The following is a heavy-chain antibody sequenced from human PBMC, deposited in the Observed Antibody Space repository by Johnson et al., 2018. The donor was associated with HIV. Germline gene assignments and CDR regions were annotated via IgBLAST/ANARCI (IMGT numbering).Heavy chain of an antibody. CDR3: ASEASFAPRPETAFDV. J-gene: IGHJ3*01. D-gene: IGHD2/OR15-2a*01. CDR1: GFTFSSYD. V-gene: IGHV3-13*01. CDR2: IGTAGDT. Sequence: VQLVESGGGLVQPRGSLRLSCAASGFTFSSYDMHWVRQATGKGLEWVSAIGTAGDTYYPGSVKGRFTISRENAKNSLYLQMNSLRAGDTAVYFCASEASFAPRPETAFDVWGQGTKVTVSS.